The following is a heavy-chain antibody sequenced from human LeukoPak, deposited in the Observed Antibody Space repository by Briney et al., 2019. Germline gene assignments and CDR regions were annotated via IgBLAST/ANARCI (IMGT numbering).Heavy chain of an antibody. CDR3: ARLVGATTLGEDY. V-gene: IGHV1-69*04. J-gene: IGHJ4*02. CDR1: GGTFSSYA. CDR2: IIPILGIA. D-gene: IGHD1-26*01. Sequence: SVKVSCKASGGTFSSYAISWVRQAPGQGLEWMGRIIPILGIANYAQKFQGRVTITADKSTSTAYMELSSLRSEDTAVYYCARLVGATTLGEDYWGQGTLVTVSS.